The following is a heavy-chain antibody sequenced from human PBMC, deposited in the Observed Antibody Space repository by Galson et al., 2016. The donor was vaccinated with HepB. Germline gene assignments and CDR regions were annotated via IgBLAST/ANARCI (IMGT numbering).Heavy chain of an antibody. CDR3: ARVHKTYCPGGCPVDY. V-gene: IGHV1-2*02. D-gene: IGHD2-8*02. CDR1: GYTFSDHY. Sequence: SVKVSCKASGYTFSDHYMNWVRQAPGQGLEWMGWINPNSGVTNSAQKYQGRVTMTRDTSINTAYMELSSLRSDDTAVYYCARVHKTYCPGGCPVDYWGQGTLVTVSA. CDR2: INPNSGVT. J-gene: IGHJ4*02.